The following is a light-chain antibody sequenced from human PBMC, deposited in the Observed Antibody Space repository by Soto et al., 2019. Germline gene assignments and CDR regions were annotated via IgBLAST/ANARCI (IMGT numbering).Light chain of an antibody. CDR2: DNN. J-gene: IGLJ3*02. CDR3: GTWDDSLSARV. CDR1: SSNIGNNY. Sequence: QAVVTQPPSVSAAPGQKVTISCSGSSSNIGNNYVSWYQQLPGTAPKLLIYDNNKRPSGIPDRFSGSKSGTSATLGITGLQTGDEADYYCGTWDDSLSARVFGGGTKLTVL. V-gene: IGLV1-51*01.